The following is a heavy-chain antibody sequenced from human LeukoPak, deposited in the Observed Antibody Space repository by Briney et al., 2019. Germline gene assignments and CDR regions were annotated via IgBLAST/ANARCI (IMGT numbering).Heavy chain of an antibody. CDR3: AKVSPTIPFDY. J-gene: IGHJ4*02. CDR2: ISYDGSNK. CDR1: GFTFSSYG. Sequence: GGSLRLSCAASGFTFSSYGMHCVRQAPGKGLEWVAVISYDGSNKYYADSVKGRFTISRDNSKNTLYLQMNSLRAEDTAVYYCAKVSPTIPFDYWGQGTLVTVSS. D-gene: IGHD5-12*01. V-gene: IGHV3-30*18.